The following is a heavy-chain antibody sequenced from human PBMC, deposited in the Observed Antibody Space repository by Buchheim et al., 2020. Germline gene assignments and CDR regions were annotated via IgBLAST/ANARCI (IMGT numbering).Heavy chain of an antibody. CDR2: ISTSGSSV. Sequence: EVHLVDSGGGLVQPGGSLRLSCAASGFTFSSYEMNWVRQAPGKGLEWVSYISTSGSSVYYADSVKGRFTISRDNAKNSLYLQMNSLRAEDTAVYYCARGLYGSGSSKPNWFDPWGQGTL. CDR3: ARGLYGSGSSKPNWFDP. V-gene: IGHV3-48*03. D-gene: IGHD3-10*01. J-gene: IGHJ5*02. CDR1: GFTFSSYE.